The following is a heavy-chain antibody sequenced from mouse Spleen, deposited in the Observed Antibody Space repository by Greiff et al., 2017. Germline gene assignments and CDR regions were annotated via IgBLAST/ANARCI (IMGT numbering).Heavy chain of an antibody. CDR1: GFTFSSYT. V-gene: IGHV5-9*04. Sequence: EVQVVESGGGLVKPGGSLKLSCAASGFTFSSYTMSWVRQTPAKRLEWVATISSGGGNTYYPDSVKGRFTISRDNARNTLYLQMSSLRSEDTAMYYCARHSYSYYSYDPYYFDYWGQGTTLTVSS. D-gene: IGHD2-12*01. CDR2: ISSGGGNT. J-gene: IGHJ2*01. CDR3: ARHSYSYYSYDPYYFDY.